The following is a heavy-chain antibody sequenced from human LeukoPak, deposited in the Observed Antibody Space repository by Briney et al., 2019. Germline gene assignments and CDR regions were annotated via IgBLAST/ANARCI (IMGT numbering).Heavy chain of an antibody. D-gene: IGHD2-15*01. CDR2: INPGNGDT. V-gene: IGHV1-3*01. CDR3: ARERWHCRVNCYSVYYYALDV. Sequence: GASVKVSCKGSGYTFTNYAVHWVRQAPGQRLEWLGWINPGNGDTKYSQSFQGRVTVTSDTSAATAYVELNSLTSEDRAVYYCARERWHCRVNCYSVYYYALDVWGQGTTVTVSS. J-gene: IGHJ6*02. CDR1: GYTFTNYA.